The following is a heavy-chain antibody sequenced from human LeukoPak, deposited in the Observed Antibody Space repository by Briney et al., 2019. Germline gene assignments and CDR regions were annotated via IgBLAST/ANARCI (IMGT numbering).Heavy chain of an antibody. CDR2: MNRNSGNT. CDR1: GYTFTSYD. V-gene: IGHV1-8*01. CDR3: ARSNDYVWGSYRNFDY. Sequence: ASVKVSCKASGYTFTSYDINWVRQATGQGLEWMGWMNRNSGNTGYAQKFQGRVTMTRNTSISTAYMELSSLRSEDTAVYYCARSNDYVWGSYRNFDYGGQGTLVTVHS. D-gene: IGHD3-16*02. J-gene: IGHJ4*02.